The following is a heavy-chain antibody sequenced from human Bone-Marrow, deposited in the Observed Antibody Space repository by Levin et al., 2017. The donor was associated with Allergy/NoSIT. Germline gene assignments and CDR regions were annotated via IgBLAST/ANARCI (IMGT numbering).Heavy chain of an antibody. J-gene: IGHJ6*02. V-gene: IGHV3-11*01. D-gene: IGHD6-19*01. CDR1: GFTFSDYY. Sequence: PGGSLRLSCAASGFTFSDYYMSWIRQAPGKGLEWVSYISSSGSTIYYADSVKGRFTISRDNAKNSLYLQMNSLRAEDTAVYYCAREGGIAVAGPYYYYYYGMDVWGQGTTVTVSS. CDR2: ISSSGSTI. CDR3: AREGGIAVAGPYYYYYYGMDV.